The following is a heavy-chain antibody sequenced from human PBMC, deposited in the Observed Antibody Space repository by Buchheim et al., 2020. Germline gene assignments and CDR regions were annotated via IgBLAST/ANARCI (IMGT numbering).Heavy chain of an antibody. D-gene: IGHD2/OR15-2a*01. V-gene: IGHV3-23*01. CDR1: GFTFSSYT. CDR2: IVGSGATT. CDR3: AKGGSNTAGYYYFGMDV. J-gene: IGHJ6*02. Sequence: EVHLLESGGGLVQPGGSLRLSCAASGFTFSSYTMNWVRQAPGKGLEWVSAIVGSGATTSYADSVKGRFTIPRDNSKNTLDLQMNSLRAEDAAVYYCAKGGSNTAGYYYFGMDVWGQGTT.